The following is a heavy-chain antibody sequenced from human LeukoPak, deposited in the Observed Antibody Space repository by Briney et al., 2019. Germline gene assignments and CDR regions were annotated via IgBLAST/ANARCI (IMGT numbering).Heavy chain of an antibody. CDR2: IRGSGADT. CDR1: GFTFSTYT. CDR3: ANDPGASGSWFYFDF. J-gene: IGHJ4*02. Sequence: GGSLRLSCAAAGFTFSTYTMSWVRQAPGKGLEWVSAIRGSGADTSYADSVKGRFTTSRDNANNMLYLQVSSLRADDTAVYYCANDPGASGSWFYFDFWGQGTLVTVSS. V-gene: IGHV3-23*01. D-gene: IGHD6-13*01.